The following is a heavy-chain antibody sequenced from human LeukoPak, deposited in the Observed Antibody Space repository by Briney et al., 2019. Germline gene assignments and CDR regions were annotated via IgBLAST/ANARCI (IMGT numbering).Heavy chain of an antibody. V-gene: IGHV3-33*01. CDR1: GFTFSTYG. CDR3: ARDSDYGDGFDY. Sequence: GGSLRLSCAASGFTFSTYGVHWVRQAPGKGLEWVTVIWHDGSSEYYADSVKGRFLLSRDNSLNTVYLQMNSLRAEDTAVYYCARDSDYGDGFDYWGQGTLVTVSS. J-gene: IGHJ4*02. CDR2: IWHDGSSE. D-gene: IGHD4-17*01.